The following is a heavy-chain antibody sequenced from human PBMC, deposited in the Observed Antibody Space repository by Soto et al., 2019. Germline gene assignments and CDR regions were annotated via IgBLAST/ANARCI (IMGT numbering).Heavy chain of an antibody. D-gene: IGHD5-12*01. V-gene: IGHV3-30*03. Sequence: GGSLRLSCGASGYTFSSYGMHWVRQAPGKGLEWVAVISYDGSNKYYADSVKGRFTISRDNSKNTLYLQMNSLRAEDTAVYYCARHSRWLQKTAASDIWGQGTMVTVSS. J-gene: IGHJ3*02. CDR1: GYTFSSYG. CDR3: ARHSRWLQKTAASDI. CDR2: ISYDGSNK.